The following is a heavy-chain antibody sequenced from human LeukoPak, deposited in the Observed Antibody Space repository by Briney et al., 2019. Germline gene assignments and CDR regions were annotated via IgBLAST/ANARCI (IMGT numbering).Heavy chain of an antibody. CDR1: GGSISSYY. CDR3: ARHQSSIAGESFDY. J-gene: IGHJ4*02. D-gene: IGHD6-6*01. Sequence: SETLSLTCTVSGGSISSYYWSWIRQPPGKGLEWIGYIYTSGSTNYNPSLKSRVIISVDTSKNQFSLKLSSVTAADTAVYYCARHQSSIAGESFDYWGQGTLVTVSS. V-gene: IGHV4-4*09. CDR2: IYTSGST.